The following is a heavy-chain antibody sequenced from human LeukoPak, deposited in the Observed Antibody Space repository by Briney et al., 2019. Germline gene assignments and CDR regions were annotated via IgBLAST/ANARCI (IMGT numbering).Heavy chain of an antibody. CDR1: GFTFSSYG. CDR3: AKDRYQLPGQYYFDY. J-gene: IGHJ4*02. V-gene: IGHV3-30*02. D-gene: IGHD2-2*01. Sequence: PGGSLRLSCAASGFTFSSYGMHWVRQAPGKGLEWVAFIRYDGSNKYYADSVKGRFTISRDNSKNTLYLQMNSLRAEDTAVYYCAKDRYQLPGQYYFDYWGQGTLVTVS. CDR2: IRYDGSNK.